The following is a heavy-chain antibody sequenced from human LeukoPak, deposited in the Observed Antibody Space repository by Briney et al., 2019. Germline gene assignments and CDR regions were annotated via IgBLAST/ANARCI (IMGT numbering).Heavy chain of an antibody. D-gene: IGHD3-22*01. V-gene: IGHV4-59*01. J-gene: IGHJ4*02. CDR3: AGTYYYDSSGYYHYSL. CDR2: IYHSGST. Sequence: PSETLSLTCSVSGGSMSSYYWSWIRQSPGKGLEWIGYIYHSGSTDYNSSLKSRVTISVDTSKNQFSLKLSSVTAADTAVYYCAGTYYYDSSGYYHYSLWGQGTLVTVSS. CDR1: GGSMSSYY.